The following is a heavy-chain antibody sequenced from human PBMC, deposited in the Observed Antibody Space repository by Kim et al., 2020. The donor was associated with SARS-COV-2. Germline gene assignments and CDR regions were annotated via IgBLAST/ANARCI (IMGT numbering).Heavy chain of an antibody. V-gene: IGHV3-23*01. D-gene: IGHD3-9*01. Sequence: GRLTSARDNSKNTLYLQMNSLRAEDTAVYYCAKDFGGYFDWLLHPYYFDYWGQGTLVTVSS. J-gene: IGHJ4*02. CDR3: AKDFGGYFDWLLHPYYFDY.